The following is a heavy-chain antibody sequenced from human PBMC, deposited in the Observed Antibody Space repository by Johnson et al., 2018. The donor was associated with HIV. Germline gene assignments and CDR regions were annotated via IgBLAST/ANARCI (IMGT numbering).Heavy chain of an antibody. Sequence: VQLVESGGGLVQPGGSLRLSCAASGFTFSSYAMHWVRQATGKGLEWVSAIGTAGDTYYPGSVKGRFTISRENAKNSLYLQMNSLRAGDTAVYYCARGRLLWFRELLPASDAFDIWGQGTMVTVSS. CDR2: IGTAGDT. V-gene: IGHV3-13*01. CDR1: GFTFSSYA. CDR3: ARGRLLWFRELLPASDAFDI. D-gene: IGHD3-10*01. J-gene: IGHJ3*02.